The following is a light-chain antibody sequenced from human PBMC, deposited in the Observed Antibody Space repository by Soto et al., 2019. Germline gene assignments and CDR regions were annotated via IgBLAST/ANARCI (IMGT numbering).Light chain of an antibody. CDR1: QRVYTSY. Sequence: EIVLTRSPGTLSLSPGARVTLSCRASQRVYTSYLAWYQQKPGQAPRLLIFGASSRATGTPDRFIGSGSGTDFTLTISRLEPEDFAVYYCQQYGGSPPYTFGQGTKLEIK. CDR3: QQYGGSPPYT. CDR2: GAS. V-gene: IGKV3-20*01. J-gene: IGKJ2*01.